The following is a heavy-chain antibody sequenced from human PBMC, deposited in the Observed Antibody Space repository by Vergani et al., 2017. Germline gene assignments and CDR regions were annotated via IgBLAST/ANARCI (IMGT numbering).Heavy chain of an antibody. CDR2: INNDGHT. CDR1: GESFSSFY. Sequence: QVQLHQWGAGVVKPSGTLSLTCAVFGESFSSFYWSWIRQPQGKGLEWIGEINNDGHTNYNPSLVSRVTVSRDTAKNQFSLYLMSVTAADTAMYYCAVRPRVNLGEGEILTKRTFDYWRQGSLVTVSS. J-gene: IGHJ4*02. CDR3: AVRPRVNLGEGEILTKRTFDY. V-gene: IGHV4-34*01. D-gene: IGHD3-16*01.